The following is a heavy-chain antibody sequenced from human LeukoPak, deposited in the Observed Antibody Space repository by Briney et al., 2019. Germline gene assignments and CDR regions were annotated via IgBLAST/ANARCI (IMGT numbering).Heavy chain of an antibody. CDR2: ISSSGSTI. J-gene: IGHJ4*02. V-gene: IGHV3-48*03. CDR1: GFTFGSHE. CDR3: SSGYDAYYFDY. D-gene: IGHD5-12*01. Sequence: GGSLRLSCAASGFTFGSHEMNWVRQAPGKGLEWVSYISSSGSTIYYADSVKGRFTISRDNAKNSLYLQMNSLRAEDTAVYYCSSGYDAYYFDYWGQGTLVTVSS.